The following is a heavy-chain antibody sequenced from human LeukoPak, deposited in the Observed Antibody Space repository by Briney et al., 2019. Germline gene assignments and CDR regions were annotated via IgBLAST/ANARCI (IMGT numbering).Heavy chain of an antibody. Sequence: SETLSLTCTVSGGSISNYHWSWVRLPPGKGLEWIGYIYYSGRTTYNPSFKSRLTMSMDTSKNQFSLKLRSVTAADTAVYYCAGDYDLGSYRFDYWGQGALVTVFS. CDR2: IYYSGRT. CDR3: AGDYDLGSYRFDY. V-gene: IGHV4-59*12. D-gene: IGHD3-10*01. J-gene: IGHJ4*02. CDR1: GGSISNYH.